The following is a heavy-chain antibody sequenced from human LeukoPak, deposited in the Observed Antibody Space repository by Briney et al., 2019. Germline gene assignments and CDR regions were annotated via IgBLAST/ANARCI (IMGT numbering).Heavy chain of an antibody. CDR2: ISYDGSNK. CDR3: ARDPGGSYYREFDY. Sequence: GGSLRLSCAASGFTFSSYAMHWVRQAPGKGLEWVAVISYDGSNKYYADSVKGRFTISRDNSKNTLYLQMNSLRAEDTAVYCCARDPGGSYYREFDYWGQGTLVAVSS. V-gene: IGHV3-30-3*01. D-gene: IGHD1-26*01. J-gene: IGHJ4*02. CDR1: GFTFSSYA.